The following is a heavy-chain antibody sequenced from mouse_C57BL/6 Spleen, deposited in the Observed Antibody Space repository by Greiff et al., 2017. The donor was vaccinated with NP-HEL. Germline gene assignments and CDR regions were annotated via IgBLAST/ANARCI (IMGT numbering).Heavy chain of an antibody. CDR1: GYTFTSYW. D-gene: IGHD2-2*01. V-gene: IGHV1-5*01. Sequence: EVQLQQSGTVLARPGASVKMSCKTSGYTFTSYWMHWVKQRPGQGLEWIGAIYPGNSDTSYNQKFKGKAKLTAVTSASTAYMELSSLTNEDSAVYYCTRLWLRLYYFDYWGQGTTLTVSS. CDR3: TRLWLRLYYFDY. J-gene: IGHJ2*01. CDR2: IYPGNSDT.